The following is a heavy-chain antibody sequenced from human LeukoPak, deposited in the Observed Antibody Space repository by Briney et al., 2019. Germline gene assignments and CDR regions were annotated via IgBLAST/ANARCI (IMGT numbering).Heavy chain of an antibody. V-gene: IGHV3-7*01. CDR3: AKDRYGSGSYPRPPDY. CDR1: GFTFSSYW. CDR2: IKQDGSEK. J-gene: IGHJ4*02. Sequence: GGSLRLSCAASGFTFSSYWMSWVRQAPGKGLEWVANIKQDGSEKYYVDSVKGRFTISRDNSKNTLYLQMNSLRAEDTAVYYCAKDRYGSGSYPRPPDYWGQGTLVTVSS. D-gene: IGHD3-10*01.